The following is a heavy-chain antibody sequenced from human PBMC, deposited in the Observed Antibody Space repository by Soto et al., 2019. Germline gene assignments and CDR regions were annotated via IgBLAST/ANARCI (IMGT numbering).Heavy chain of an antibody. CDR1: GGSISSGAYY. CDR3: ALVDFGDYEFDY. CDR2: IYYSGST. V-gene: IGHV4-31*03. Sequence: QVQLQVSGPGLVKPSQTLSLTCTVSGGSISSGAYYGSWIRQHPGKGLEWIGNIYYSGSTNYNPSLKSRVTLSVDTSNNQFSLKVSSVTAADTAVYYCALVDFGDYEFDYWGQGTQVTVSS. J-gene: IGHJ4*02. D-gene: IGHD4-17*01.